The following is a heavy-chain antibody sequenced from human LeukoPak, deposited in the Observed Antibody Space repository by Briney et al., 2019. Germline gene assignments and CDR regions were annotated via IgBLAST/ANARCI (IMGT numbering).Heavy chain of an antibody. D-gene: IGHD3-16*02. Sequence: GGSLRLSCAASGFTFSSYGIHWVRQAPGKGLEWVAVIWYDGRNKFYADSLKGRFTISRDNSKNTLYLQMNSLRAEDTAVYYCARVNRGDAFDIWGQGTLVTVSS. CDR2: IWYDGRNK. CDR3: ARVNRGDAFDI. CDR1: GFTFSSYG. J-gene: IGHJ3*02. V-gene: IGHV3-33*01.